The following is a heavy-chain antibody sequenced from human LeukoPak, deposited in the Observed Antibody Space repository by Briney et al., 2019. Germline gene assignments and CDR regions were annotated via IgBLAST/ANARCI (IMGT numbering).Heavy chain of an antibody. Sequence: SVKVSCKASGGTFSSYAISWVRQAPGQGLEWMGRIIPILGIANYAQKFQGRVTITADKSTSTAYMELSSLRSEDTAVYYCASYDGSGSYFEFYYFDYWGQGTLVTVSS. V-gene: IGHV1-69*04. CDR3: ASYDGSGSYFEFYYFDY. CDR2: IIPILGIA. D-gene: IGHD3-10*01. CDR1: GGTFSSYA. J-gene: IGHJ4*02.